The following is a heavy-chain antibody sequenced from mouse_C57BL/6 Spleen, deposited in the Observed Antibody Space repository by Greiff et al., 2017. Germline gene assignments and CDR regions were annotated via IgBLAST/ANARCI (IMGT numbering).Heavy chain of an antibody. CDR1: GFTFSSYG. D-gene: IGHD2-4*01. J-gene: IGHJ2*01. CDR2: ISSGGSYT. Sequence: EVQLMESGGDLVKPGGSLKLSCAASGFTFSSYGMSWVRQTPDKRLEWVATISSGGSYTYYPDSVKGRFTISRDNAKNTLYLQMSSLKSEDTAMYYCARKSTMITYFDYWGQGTTLTVSS. CDR3: ARKSTMITYFDY. V-gene: IGHV5-6*01.